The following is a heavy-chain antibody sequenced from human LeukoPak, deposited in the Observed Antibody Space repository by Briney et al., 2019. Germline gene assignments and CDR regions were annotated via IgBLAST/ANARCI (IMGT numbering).Heavy chain of an antibody. CDR3: ASSYDSSAPSGY. CDR2: IYYSGST. D-gene: IGHD3-22*01. J-gene: IGHJ4*02. CDR1: GGSISSYY. V-gene: IGHV4-59*01. Sequence: SETLSLTCTVSGGSISSYYLSWIRQPPGKGLEWIGYIYYSGSTNYNPSLKSRVTISVDTSKNQFSLKLSSVTAADTAVYYCASSYDSSAPSGYWGQGTLVTVSS.